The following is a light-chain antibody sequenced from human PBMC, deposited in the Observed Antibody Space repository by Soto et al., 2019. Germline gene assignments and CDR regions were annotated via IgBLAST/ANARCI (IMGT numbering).Light chain of an antibody. J-gene: IGLJ1*01. V-gene: IGLV2-14*01. CDR1: SSDVGGYKY. CDR2: EVS. Sequence: QSVLTQPASVSGSPGQSITISCTGTSSDVGGYKYVSWYQQHPGKAPKLMIYEVSNRPSGVSDRFSGSKSGNTASLTISGLQADDEADYYCSSYTISSTYVFGTGTKVTVL. CDR3: SSYTISSTYV.